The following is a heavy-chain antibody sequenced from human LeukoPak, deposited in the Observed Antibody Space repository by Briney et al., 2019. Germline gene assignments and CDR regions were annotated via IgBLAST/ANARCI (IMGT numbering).Heavy chain of an antibody. V-gene: IGHV4-39*01. D-gene: IGHD3-3*01. CDR2: IYYSGST. CDR3: ARHSGYDFWSGYAHFDY. J-gene: IGHJ4*02. CDR1: GGSISSSSYY. Sequence: SETLSLTCTVSGGSISSSSYYWGWIRQPPGKGLEWIGSIYYSGSTYYNPSLKSPVTISVDTSKNQFSLKLSSVTAADTAVYYCARHSGYDFWSGYAHFDYWGQGTLVTVSS.